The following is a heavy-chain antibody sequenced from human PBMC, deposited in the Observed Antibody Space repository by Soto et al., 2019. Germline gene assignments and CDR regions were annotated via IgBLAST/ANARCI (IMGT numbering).Heavy chain of an antibody. Sequence: QVQLVQSGAEVKKPGASVKVSCKASGYTFTSYAMHWVRQAPGQRLEWMGWINAGNGNTKYSQKFQGRVTITRDTSASTAYMELSSLRSEDTAVYYCARDRAAAIRYYFDYWGQGTLVTVSS. V-gene: IGHV1-3*01. CDR3: ARDRAAAIRYYFDY. CDR1: GYTFTSYA. D-gene: IGHD2-2*01. J-gene: IGHJ4*02. CDR2: INAGNGNT.